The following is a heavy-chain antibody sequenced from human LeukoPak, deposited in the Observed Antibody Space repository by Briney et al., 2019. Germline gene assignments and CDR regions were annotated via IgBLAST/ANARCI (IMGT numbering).Heavy chain of an antibody. V-gene: IGHV4-59*12. D-gene: IGHD3-22*01. Sequence: SETLSLTCTVSGGSINSYYWSWIRQPPGKGLEWIGNIYYSGSANYNPSLKSRVTISVDTSKNQFSLKLSSVTAADTAVYYCAREWDYYDSSGYYRPIPTFDYWGQGTLVTVSS. CDR3: AREWDYYDSSGYYRPIPTFDY. CDR1: GGSINSYY. CDR2: IYYSGSA. J-gene: IGHJ4*02.